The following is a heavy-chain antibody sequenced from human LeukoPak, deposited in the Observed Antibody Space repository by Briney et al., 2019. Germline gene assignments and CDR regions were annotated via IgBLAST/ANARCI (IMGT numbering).Heavy chain of an antibody. Sequence: AGSLTLSCAASGFTFSSYGMHWVRQAPGKGLKWVAVISYDGSNKYYTDSVKGRFTISRDNSKNTLYLQMNSLRAEDTAVYYCAKDFRPVAVAGTGILDYWGQGTLVTVSS. J-gene: IGHJ4*02. CDR3: AKDFRPVAVAGTGILDY. V-gene: IGHV3-30*18. CDR2: ISYDGSNK. D-gene: IGHD6-19*01. CDR1: GFTFSSYG.